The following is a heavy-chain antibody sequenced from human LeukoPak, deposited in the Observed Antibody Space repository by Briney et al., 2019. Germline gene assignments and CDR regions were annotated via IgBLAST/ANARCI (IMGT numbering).Heavy chain of an antibody. CDR2: IKQDESEK. Sequence: TGGSLRLSCAASAFTFSTYWMSWVRQVPGKGLEWVANIKQDESEKYYVDSVKDRFTMSRDNAKNSLYLQMNSLRAEDTAVYYCARARGYSSSSPVAFDIWGQGTMVTVSS. J-gene: IGHJ3*02. V-gene: IGHV3-7*04. CDR3: ARARGYSSSSPVAFDI. D-gene: IGHD6-13*01. CDR1: AFTFSTYW.